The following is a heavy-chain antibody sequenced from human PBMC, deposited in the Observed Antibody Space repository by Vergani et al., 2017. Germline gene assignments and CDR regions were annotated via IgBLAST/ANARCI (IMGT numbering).Heavy chain of an antibody. CDR3: ARVRSLRLVGGVLYYDYGMYV. CDR1: GGSFSDYY. CDR2: INHSGST. Sequence: QVQLQQWGAGLLKPSETLSLTCAVYGGSFSDYYWSWIRQLPGKGLGWIGEINHSGSTNYNPSLKSRVTISVDTSKNQFSLELSSVTAADTAVYYCARVRSLRLVGGVLYYDYGMYVWGQGTTVTVSS. J-gene: IGHJ6*02. V-gene: IGHV4-34*01. D-gene: IGHD3-10*01.